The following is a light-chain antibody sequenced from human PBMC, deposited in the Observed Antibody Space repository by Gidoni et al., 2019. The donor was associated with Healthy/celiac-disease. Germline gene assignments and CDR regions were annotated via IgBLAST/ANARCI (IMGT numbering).Light chain of an antibody. CDR1: SSNIGAGYD. J-gene: IGLJ2*01. Sequence: QSVLTHPPSVSGAPGQRVTISCTGSSSNIGAGYDVHWYQQLPGTAPKVLIYGNSNRPSGVPDRFSGSKSGTSASLAITGLQAEDEADYYCQSYDSSLRALVFGGGTKLTVL. V-gene: IGLV1-40*01. CDR2: GNS. CDR3: QSYDSSLRALV.